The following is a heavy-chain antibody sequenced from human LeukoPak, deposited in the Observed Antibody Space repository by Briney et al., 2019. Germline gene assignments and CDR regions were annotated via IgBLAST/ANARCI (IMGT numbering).Heavy chain of an antibody. Sequence: ASVKVSCKASGYTFTSYGISWVRQAPGQGLEWMGWISAYNGNTNYAQKLQGRVTMTTDTSTSTAYMELSSLRSEDTAVYYCARTLAVAGTGIFVYWGQGTLVTVSS. J-gene: IGHJ4*02. CDR1: GYTFTSYG. D-gene: IGHD6-19*01. CDR3: ARTLAVAGTGIFVY. V-gene: IGHV1-18*01. CDR2: ISAYNGNT.